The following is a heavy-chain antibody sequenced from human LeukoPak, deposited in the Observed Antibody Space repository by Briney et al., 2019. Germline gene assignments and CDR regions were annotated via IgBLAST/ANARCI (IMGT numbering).Heavy chain of an antibody. D-gene: IGHD2-2*02. CDR2: INPNSGGT. V-gene: IGHV1-2*02. CDR1: GYTFTSYG. CDR3: ARDLGYCSSTSCYRRGNLVDY. J-gene: IGHJ4*02. Sequence: GASVKVSCKASGYTFTSYGISWVRQAPGQGLEWMGWINPNSGGTNYAQKFQGRVTMTRDTSISTAYMELSRLRSDDTAVYYCARDLGYCSSTSCYRRGNLVDYWGQGTLVTVSS.